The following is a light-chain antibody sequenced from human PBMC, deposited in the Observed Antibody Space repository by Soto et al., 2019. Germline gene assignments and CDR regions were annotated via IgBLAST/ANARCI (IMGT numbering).Light chain of an antibody. CDR1: HDITNY. Sequence: DIQLTQSQSSLSACVGDRVALTCQASHDITNYLNWHQQKPGKAPKLLIYDASNLETGVPSRFSGSGSGTEFTFTISSLQPEDIATYYCQQYDNLPITFGQGTRLEI. CDR3: QQYDNLPIT. V-gene: IGKV1-33*01. CDR2: DAS. J-gene: IGKJ5*01.